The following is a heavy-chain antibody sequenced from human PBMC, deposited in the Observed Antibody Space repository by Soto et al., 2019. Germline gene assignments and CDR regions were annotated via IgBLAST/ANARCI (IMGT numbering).Heavy chain of an antibody. CDR1: GFTFSSYW. D-gene: IGHD2-8*01. CDR2: INPGGSIT. Sequence: GGSLRLSCAASGFTFSSYWMHWVRQAPGKGLVWVSRINPGGSITAYADSVKGRLTISRDNAKNTLYLQMNSLRGDDTAVYYCARVPTGKYGVWNYWGQGTLVTVAS. V-gene: IGHV3-74*01. CDR3: ARVPTGKYGVWNY. J-gene: IGHJ4*02.